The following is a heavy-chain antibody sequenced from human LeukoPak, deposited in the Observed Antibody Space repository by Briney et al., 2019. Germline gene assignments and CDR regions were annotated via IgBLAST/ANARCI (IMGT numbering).Heavy chain of an antibody. CDR1: GSTFRSHI. CDR3: TRVNLRGSQYNWFDP. J-gene: IGHJ5*02. CDR2: ITPIINSA. Sequence: GASVKVSCKTSGSTFRSHIFSWVRQAPGQGLEWMGRITPIINSAKYAQKFRDRLTITADTSTGTAYMELSSLTPEDTALYYCTRVNLRGSQYNWFDPWGQGTLVIVSS. V-gene: IGHV1-69*08. D-gene: IGHD1-26*01.